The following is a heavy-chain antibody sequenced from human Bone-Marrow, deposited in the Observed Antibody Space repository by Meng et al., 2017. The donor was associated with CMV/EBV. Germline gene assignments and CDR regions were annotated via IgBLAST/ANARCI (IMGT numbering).Heavy chain of an antibody. CDR2: ISAYNGNT. Sequence: ASVKVSCKASGYTFTSYGISWVRQAPGQGLEWMGWISAYNGNTNYAQKLQGRVTMTTDTSTSTAYMELRSLRSDDTAVYYCARDGDYDFCSGYYSFDYWGQGTLVTVSS. CDR1: GYTFTSYG. J-gene: IGHJ4*02. CDR3: ARDGDYDFCSGYYSFDY. D-gene: IGHD3-3*01. V-gene: IGHV1-18*01.